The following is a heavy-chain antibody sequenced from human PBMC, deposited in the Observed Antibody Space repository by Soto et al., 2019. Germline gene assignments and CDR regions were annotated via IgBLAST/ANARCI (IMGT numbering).Heavy chain of an antibody. CDR3: ARDSRVVVAAYSLLGMDV. Sequence: SETLSLTCTVSGGSIFSSYWTWIRQPPGKGLEWIGNVYYSGSTNYNPSLKSRITISVDTSKNQFSLNLSSVTAADTAVYYCARDSRVVVAAYSLLGMDVWGKGTTVTVSS. J-gene: IGHJ6*04. V-gene: IGHV4-59*01. CDR1: GGSIFSSY. CDR2: VYYSGST. D-gene: IGHD2-15*01.